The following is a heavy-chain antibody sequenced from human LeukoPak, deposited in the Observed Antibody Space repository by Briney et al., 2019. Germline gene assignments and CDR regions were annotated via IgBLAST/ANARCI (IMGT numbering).Heavy chain of an antibody. CDR2: IYYSGST. D-gene: IGHD2-2*01. J-gene: IGHJ2*01. CDR1: GGSISSSSYY. V-gene: IGHV4-39*01. Sequence: SETLSLTCTVSGGSISSSSYYWGWIRQPPGKGLEWIGSIYYSGSTYYNPSLKSRVTISVDTSKNQFSLKLSSVTAADTAVYYCARHSDIVVVPAAKTYFDLWGRGTLVTVSS. CDR3: ARHSDIVVVPAAKTYFDL.